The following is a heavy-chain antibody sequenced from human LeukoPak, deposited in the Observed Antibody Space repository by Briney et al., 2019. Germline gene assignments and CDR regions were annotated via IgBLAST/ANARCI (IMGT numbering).Heavy chain of an antibody. J-gene: IGHJ4*02. CDR3: ARAQGGIAAGVDY. CDR2: IYYSGST. CDR1: GGSISSGDYY. D-gene: IGHD6-13*01. Sequence: PSQTLSLTCTVSGGSISSGDYYWSWIRQPPGKGLEWIGYIYYSGSTCYNPSLKSRVTISVDTSKNQFSLKLSSVTAADTAVYYCARAQGGIAAGVDYWGQGTLVTVSS. V-gene: IGHV4-30-4*01.